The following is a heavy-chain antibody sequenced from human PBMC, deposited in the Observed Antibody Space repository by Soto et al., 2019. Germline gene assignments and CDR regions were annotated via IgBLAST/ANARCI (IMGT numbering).Heavy chain of an antibody. CDR2: ISGSGGST. Sequence: GESLKISCAASGFTFSSYAMSWVRQAPGKGLEWVSAISGSGGSTYYADSVKGRFTISRDNSKNTLYLQMNSLRAEDTAVYYCANRGRGYSGYDSPATGYMDVWGKGTTVTVSS. CDR3: ANRGRGYSGYDSPATGYMDV. CDR1: GFTFSSYA. V-gene: IGHV3-23*01. J-gene: IGHJ6*03. D-gene: IGHD5-12*01.